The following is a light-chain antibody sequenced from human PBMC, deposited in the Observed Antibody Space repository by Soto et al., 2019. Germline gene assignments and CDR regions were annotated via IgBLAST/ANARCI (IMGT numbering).Light chain of an antibody. Sequence: DIQMTHSPSSLSASVGDRVTITCRARQGIRNFVAWYQQKPGKAPKLLIYAASTLQSGVPSRFSGSGSGTDFTLTIIRLQPEDVATYSCQQYSSVPVFGPGTKVEIK. J-gene: IGKJ3*01. CDR1: QGIRNF. CDR2: AAS. CDR3: QQYSSVPV. V-gene: IGKV1-27*01.